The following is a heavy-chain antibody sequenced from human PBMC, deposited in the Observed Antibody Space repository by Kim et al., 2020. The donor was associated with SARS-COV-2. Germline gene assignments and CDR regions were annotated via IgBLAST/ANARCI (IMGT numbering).Heavy chain of an antibody. CDR1: GFSLSTSGMC. J-gene: IGHJ4*02. D-gene: IGHD2-2*01. CDR2: IDWDDDK. V-gene: IGHV2-70*11. Sequence: SGPTLVRPTQTLTLTCTFSGFSLSTSGMCVSWIRQPPGKALEWLARIDWDDDKYYSTSLKTRPTISKDTSKNQVVLTMTNMDPVDTATYYCARIRCNCYSTSCQGAYFDYWGQGTLVTVSS. CDR3: ARIRCNCYSTSCQGAYFDY.